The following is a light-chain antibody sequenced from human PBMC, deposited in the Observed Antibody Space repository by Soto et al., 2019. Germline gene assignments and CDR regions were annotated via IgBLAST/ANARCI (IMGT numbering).Light chain of an antibody. CDR2: AAS. CDR3: QQHSDWPLT. V-gene: IGKV3D-20*02. J-gene: IGKJ4*01. Sequence: EMVLTQSPGTLSLSPGERATLSCRASQSVSSNYLAWYQQKPGQAPRLLIYAASSRATGIPDRFSGSGSGTDFTLTISRLEPEDFAVYYCQQHSDWPLTFGGGTRVEI. CDR1: QSVSSNY.